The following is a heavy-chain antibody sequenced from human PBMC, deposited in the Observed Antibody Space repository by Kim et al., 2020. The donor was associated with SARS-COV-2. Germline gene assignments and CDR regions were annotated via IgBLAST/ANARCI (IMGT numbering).Heavy chain of an antibody. CDR2: IYKSGST. J-gene: IGHJ6*02. D-gene: IGHD2-2*01. CDR3: ASRLGFCTSSSCYGMDG. Sequence: SETLSLTCTVSGGSISSGDYYWSWIRQPPGKGLEWIGYIYKSGSTYYNPSLKSRVTISVDTSENLFSLKLSSVTAADTALYYCASRLGFCTSSSCYGMDGWGQGPTVTVSS. V-gene: IGHV4-30-4*01. CDR1: GGSISSGDYY.